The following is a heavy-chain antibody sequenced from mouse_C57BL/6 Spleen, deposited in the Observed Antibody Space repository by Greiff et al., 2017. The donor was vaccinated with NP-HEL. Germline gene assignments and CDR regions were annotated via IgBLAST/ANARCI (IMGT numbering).Heavy chain of an antibody. CDR2: ISYDGSN. CDR1: GYSITSGYY. V-gene: IGHV3-6*01. CDR3: ARGPHYYAMDY. Sequence: ESGPGLVKPSQSLSLTCSVTGYSITSGYYWNWIRQFPGNKLEWMGYISYDGSNNYNPSLKNRISITRDTSKNQFFLKLNSVTTEDTATYYCARGPHYYAMDYWGQGTSVTVSS. J-gene: IGHJ4*01.